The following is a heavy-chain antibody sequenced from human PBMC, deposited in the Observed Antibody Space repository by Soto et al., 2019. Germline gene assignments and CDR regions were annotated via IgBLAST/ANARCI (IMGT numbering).Heavy chain of an antibody. V-gene: IGHV1-69*01. CDR3: ARGRGYSGDDHYYYFDMDV. J-gene: IGHJ6*02. Sequence: QVQLVQSGAEVKKLASSVKVSCKASGGTFNNYPITWVRQAPGEGLEWMGGSIPIFGTANYAQNFQGRVTISVDESTSTAYMELSSLRSEDTAVYYCARGRGYSGDDHYYYFDMDVWGQGTTVTVSS. CDR2: SIPIFGTA. CDR1: GGTFNNYP. D-gene: IGHD5-12*01.